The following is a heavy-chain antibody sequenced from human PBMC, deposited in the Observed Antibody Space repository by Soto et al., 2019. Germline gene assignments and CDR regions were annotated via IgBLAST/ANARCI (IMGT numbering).Heavy chain of an antibody. J-gene: IGHJ6*02. V-gene: IGHV3-30-3*01. CDR1: GFTFSSYA. CDR3: ARDQGIVLMVYAPLDV. D-gene: IGHD2-8*01. CDR2: ISYDGSNK. Sequence: GGSLRLSCAASGFTFSSYAMHWVRQAPGKGLEWVAVISYDGSNKYYADSVKGRFTISRDNSKNTLYLQMNSLRAEDTAVYYCARDQGIVLMVYAPLDVWGQGTTVTVS.